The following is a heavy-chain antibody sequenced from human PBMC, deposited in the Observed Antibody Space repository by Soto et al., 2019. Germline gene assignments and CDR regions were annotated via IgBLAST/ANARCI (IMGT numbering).Heavy chain of an antibody. CDR2: INAGNGNT. D-gene: IGHD3-10*01. J-gene: IGHJ6*02. CDR1: GYTFTSYA. CDR3: ARGSDSMVRGRMDV. Sequence: QVQLVQSGAEVKKPGASVKVSCKASGYTFTSYAMHWVRQAPGQRLEWMGWINAGNGNTKYSQKFQGRVTITRDTPASTAYMELSSLRSEDTAVYYCARGSDSMVRGRMDVWGQGTTVTVSS. V-gene: IGHV1-3*01.